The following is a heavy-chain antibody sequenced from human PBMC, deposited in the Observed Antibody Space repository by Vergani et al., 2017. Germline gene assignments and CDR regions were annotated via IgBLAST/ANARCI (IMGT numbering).Heavy chain of an antibody. CDR1: GFTFDDYA. J-gene: IGHJ4*02. D-gene: IGHD3-22*01. V-gene: IGHV3-43D*03. Sequence: EVQLVESGGVVVQPGGSLRLSCAASGFTFDDYAMHWVRHAPGKGLEWVSLISWDGGSTYYADSVKGRFTISSDNSKNSLYLQMNSLRAEDTALYYCAKVLIIYDSSGDLDYWGQGTLVTVSS. CDR2: ISWDGGST. CDR3: AKVLIIYDSSGDLDY.